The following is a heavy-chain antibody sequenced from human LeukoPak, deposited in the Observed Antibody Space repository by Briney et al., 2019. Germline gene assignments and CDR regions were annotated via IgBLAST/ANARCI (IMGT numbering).Heavy chain of an antibody. CDR2: IYTSGST. V-gene: IGHV4-4*07. CDR3: ARSSITMVRGVIINWFDP. CDR1: GGSISSYY. Sequence: PSETLSLTCTVSGGSISSYYWSWIRQPAGKGLEWIGRIYTSGSTNYNPSLKSRVTMSVDTSKNQFSLKLSSVTAADTAVYYCARSSITMVRGVIINWFDPWGQGTLVTVSS. D-gene: IGHD3-10*01. J-gene: IGHJ5*02.